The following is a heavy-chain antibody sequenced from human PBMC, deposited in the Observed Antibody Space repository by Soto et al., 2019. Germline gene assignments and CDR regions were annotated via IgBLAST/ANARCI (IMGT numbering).Heavy chain of an antibody. J-gene: IGHJ4*02. CDR2: FKSKTDGGTI. Sequence: EVQLVESGGGLVQPGGSLRLSCAASGFSFTNAWMNWVRQAPGKGLEWVGRFKSKTDGGTIEYGAPVKGRFTISRDDSKNTLYLQMNSLKTEDTAVYYCATDTIYQRHTGSYCSHWGQGTLVSVSS. CDR1: GFSFTNAW. V-gene: IGHV3-15*07. CDR3: ATDTIYQRHTGSYCSH. D-gene: IGHD1-26*01.